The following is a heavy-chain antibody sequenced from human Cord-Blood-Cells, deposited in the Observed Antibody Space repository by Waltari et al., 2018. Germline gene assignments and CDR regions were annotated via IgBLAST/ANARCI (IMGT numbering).Heavy chain of an antibody. CDR1: GYTFTSYD. D-gene: IGHD2-2*02. V-gene: IGHV1-8*01. J-gene: IGHJ4*02. Sequence: QVQLVQSGAEVKKPGASVKVSCKASGYTFTSYDINWVRQATGQGLEWMVWMNPNSGNTGYAQKFQGRVTMTRNTSISTAYMELSSLRSEDTAVYYCARGRLSYCSSTSCYTVDYWGQGTLVTVSS. CDR3: ARGRLSYCSSTSCYTVDY. CDR2: MNPNSGNT.